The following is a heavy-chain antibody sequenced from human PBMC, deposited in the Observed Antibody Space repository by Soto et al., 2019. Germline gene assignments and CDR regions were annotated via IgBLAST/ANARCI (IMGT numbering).Heavy chain of an antibody. V-gene: IGHV1-2*04. CDR2: INPNSGDT. Sequence: ASVKVSCKASGYTFTGYYMHWVRQAPGQGLEWMRWINPNSGDTNYAQKFQGWVSMTRDTSISTAYMELSRLRSDETAVYYCARAGYCSGGSCYSYYYGMDVWGQGTTVTVSS. D-gene: IGHD2-15*01. J-gene: IGHJ6*02. CDR3: ARAGYCSGGSCYSYYYGMDV. CDR1: GYTFTGYY.